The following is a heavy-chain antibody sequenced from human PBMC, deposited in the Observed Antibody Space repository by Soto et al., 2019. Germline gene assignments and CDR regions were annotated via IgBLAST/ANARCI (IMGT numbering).Heavy chain of an antibody. CDR1: GGSISSYY. Sequence: LSETLSLTCTVSGGSISSYYWSWIRQPPGKGLEWIGYIYYSGSTNYNPSLKSRVTISVDTSKNQFSLKLNSVTAADTAVYYCVKAKGWLQLDYWGQGTPVPVSS. V-gene: IGHV4-59*01. D-gene: IGHD5-12*01. CDR3: VKAKGWLQLDY. CDR2: IYYSGST. J-gene: IGHJ4*01.